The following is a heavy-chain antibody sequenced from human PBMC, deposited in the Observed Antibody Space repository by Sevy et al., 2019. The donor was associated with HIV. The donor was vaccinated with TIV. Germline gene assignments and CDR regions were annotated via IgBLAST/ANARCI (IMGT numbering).Heavy chain of an antibody. V-gene: IGHV3-7*03. CDR1: GFTLRNFW. CDR2: IKEDGRED. CDR3: ARDHPSTAPFDY. J-gene: IGHJ4*02. D-gene: IGHD2-21*02. Sequence: GGSLRLSCSASGFTLRNFWMSWVRPAPGKGLEFVANIKEDGREDFYADSVKGRFTISRDNAKNSLFLQMNNLRVEETAVYYCARDHPSTAPFDYWGQGTLVTVSS.